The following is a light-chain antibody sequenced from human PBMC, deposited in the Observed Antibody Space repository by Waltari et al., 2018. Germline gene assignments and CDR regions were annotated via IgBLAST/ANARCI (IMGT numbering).Light chain of an antibody. CDR3: STWDISLNTHV. CDR2: RNN. CDR1: NHHVANQA. V-gene: IGLV10-54*04. Sequence: GLTQPPSVSKGMRKTATLTCTETNHHVANQAALRLQQHQGHPPKLLSYRNNNRPSAISERFSASRSGNTASLTITELQPEDEADYYCSTWDISLNTHVFGTGTKVTVL. J-gene: IGLJ1*01.